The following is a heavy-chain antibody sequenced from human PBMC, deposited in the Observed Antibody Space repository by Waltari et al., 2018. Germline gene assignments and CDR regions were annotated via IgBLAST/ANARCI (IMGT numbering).Heavy chain of an antibody. V-gene: IGHV3-9*01. J-gene: IGHJ4*02. Sequence: EVQLVESGGDLVQPGGSLRLSCAISGIAFEEDGRPWVRQAPGKGLEWVAGVSFSSGTVGYANSVKGRFTISRDNAKNSLYLQMDSLRPEDTAFYYCAKGALGLFQLLSPLHYWGQGTLVTVSS. CDR2: VSFSSGTV. D-gene: IGHD2-2*01. CDR1: GIAFEEDG. CDR3: AKGALGLFQLLSPLHY.